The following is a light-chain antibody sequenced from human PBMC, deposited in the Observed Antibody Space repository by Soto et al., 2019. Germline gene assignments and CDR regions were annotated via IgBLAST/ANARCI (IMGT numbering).Light chain of an antibody. CDR3: SSYTSSSTYV. CDR1: SSDVGGYNY. Sequence: QSALTQPASVSGSPGQSITISCTGTSSDVGGYNYVSWYQQHPGKAPKLMIYEVSNRPSGVSNRFSGSKSGNTASLTISGHEGEDEADNSCSSYTSSSTYVSGTGPNLTVL. CDR2: EVS. V-gene: IGLV2-14*01. J-gene: IGLJ1*01.